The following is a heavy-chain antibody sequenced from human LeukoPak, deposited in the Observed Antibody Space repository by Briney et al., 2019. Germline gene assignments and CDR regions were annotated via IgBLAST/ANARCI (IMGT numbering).Heavy chain of an antibody. J-gene: IGHJ4*02. CDR2: ISSSSSTI. CDR3: ARSGTVLWFGELLEGGNY. Sequence: PGRSLRLSCAASGFTFSSYGMHWVRQAPGKGLEWVSYISSSSSTIYYADSVKGRFTISGDNAKNSLYLQMNSLRAEDTAVYYCARSGTVLWFGELLEGGNYWGQGTLVTVSS. D-gene: IGHD3-10*01. CDR1: GFTFSSYG. V-gene: IGHV3-48*04.